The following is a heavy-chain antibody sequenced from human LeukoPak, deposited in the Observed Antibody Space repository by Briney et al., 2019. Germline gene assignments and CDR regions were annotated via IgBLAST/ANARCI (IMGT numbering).Heavy chain of an antibody. Sequence: PRRSLRLSCAASGFTFSSYAMSWVRQAPGKGLEWGSAISGSGGSTYYADSVKGRLTISRDNSKNTLYLQMNSLRAEDTAVYYCAKDSRSRFYYYYGMDVWGQGTTVTVSS. D-gene: IGHD2-2*01. CDR1: GFTFSSYA. V-gene: IGHV3-23*01. J-gene: IGHJ6*02. CDR2: ISGSGGST. CDR3: AKDSRSRFYYYYGMDV.